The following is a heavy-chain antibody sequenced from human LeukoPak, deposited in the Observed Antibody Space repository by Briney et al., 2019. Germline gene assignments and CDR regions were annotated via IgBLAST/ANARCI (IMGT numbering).Heavy chain of an antibody. Sequence: PGGSLRLSCAVSGLTFSSSWMDWVRQAPGKGLEWVASINPDGNKKYSADSVKGRFTISRDNAENSLYLQMNSLRVEDTAFYYCARELRYSPLDYWGQGTLVTVSS. J-gene: IGHJ4*02. V-gene: IGHV3-7*01. CDR2: INPDGNKK. D-gene: IGHD4-17*01. CDR1: GLTFSSSW. CDR3: ARELRYSPLDY.